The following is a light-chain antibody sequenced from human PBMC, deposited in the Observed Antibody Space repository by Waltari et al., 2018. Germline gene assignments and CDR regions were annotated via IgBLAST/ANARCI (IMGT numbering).Light chain of an antibody. CDR3: ALYMGRGIWV. V-gene: IGLV8-61*01. CDR1: SGSLSTTSY. J-gene: IGLJ3*02. CDR2: KAN. Sequence: QNVVTQEPSLSVSPGGTVTLTCALSSGSLSTTSYATWYQQTPGQAPRTLVYKANARSSGVPDRFSGSILGHTAALTITGAQADDESDYCGALYMGRGIWVFGGGTRLTVL.